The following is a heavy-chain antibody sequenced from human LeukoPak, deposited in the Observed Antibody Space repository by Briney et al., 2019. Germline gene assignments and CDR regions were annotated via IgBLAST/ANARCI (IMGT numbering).Heavy chain of an antibody. CDR1: GAPFLKSW. CDR3: SRPVMCTTASCSHDS. CDR2: INPDDSEI. J-gene: IGHJ4*02. D-gene: IGHD2-21*01. Sequence: GESLKISCKGFGAPFLKSWIGWVRQVPGKGLEWMGIINPDDSEIRYSPSFQGQVTISVDRSTKTAYRQWRSLEASDTALYYCSRPVMCTTASCSHDSGGQGTLVTVSS. V-gene: IGHV5-51*01.